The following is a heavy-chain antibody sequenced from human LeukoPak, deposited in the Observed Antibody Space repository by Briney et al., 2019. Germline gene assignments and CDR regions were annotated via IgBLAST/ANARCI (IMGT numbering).Heavy chain of an antibody. J-gene: IGHJ4*02. D-gene: IGHD2-8*02. V-gene: IGHV4-34*01. CDR1: GGSFSGYY. CDR2: INHSGST. CDR3: ASGTGGSDY. Sequence: SETLSLKCAVYGGSFSGYYWSWIRQPPGKGLEWIGEINHSGSTNYNPSLKSRVTISVDTSKNQFSLKLSSVTAADTAVYYCASGTGGSDYWGQGTLVTVSS.